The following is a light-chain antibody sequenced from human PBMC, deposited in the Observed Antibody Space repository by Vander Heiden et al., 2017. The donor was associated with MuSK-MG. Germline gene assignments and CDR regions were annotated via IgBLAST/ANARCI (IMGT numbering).Light chain of an antibody. J-gene: IGKJ1*01. CDR3: QQSDSTPQT. V-gene: IGKV1-39*01. CDR2: AAS. CDR1: QSLSSY. Sequence: DIQMPQFPPCLSESVGDRVTITCRASQSLSSYLNWYQQKPGKAPELVIYAASSLQSGVPSRYSGSENGTDFTLSISRRQPDDFATYNCQQSDSTPQTFGQGTKVEIK.